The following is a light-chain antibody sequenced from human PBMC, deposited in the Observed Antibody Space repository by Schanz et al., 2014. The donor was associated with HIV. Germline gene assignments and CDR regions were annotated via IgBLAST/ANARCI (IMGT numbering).Light chain of an antibody. V-gene: IGKV3-15*01. CDR2: GAS. J-gene: IGKJ1*01. CDR1: QSVSSY. Sequence: EIVLTQSPATLSVSPGERATLSCRASQSVSSYLAWYQQKPGQAPRLLIYGASTRATGIPARFSGSGSGTEFTLTISSLQSEDFAVYYCQQYKNWPRTFGQGTKVEIK. CDR3: QQYKNWPRT.